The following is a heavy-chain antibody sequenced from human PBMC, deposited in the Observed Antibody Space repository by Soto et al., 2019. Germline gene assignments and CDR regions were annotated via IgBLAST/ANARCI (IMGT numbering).Heavy chain of an antibody. D-gene: IGHD6-13*01. V-gene: IGHV3-11*01. CDR1: GFTFSDYY. Sequence: QVQLVESGGGLVKPGGSLRLSCAASGFTFSDYYMSWIRQAPGKGLEGVANISSNGSTIYYADCVKGRFTISRDKPKNSLYLQMNSLRAEDTAVYYCAIKPYSSSWSDYWGQGTLVTVSS. CDR2: ISSNGSTI. J-gene: IGHJ4*02. CDR3: AIKPYSSSWSDY.